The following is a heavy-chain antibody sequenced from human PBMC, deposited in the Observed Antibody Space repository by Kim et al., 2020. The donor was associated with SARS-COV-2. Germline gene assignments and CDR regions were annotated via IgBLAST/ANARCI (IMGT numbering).Heavy chain of an antibody. CDR3: AKDEQRAVAGLHY. V-gene: IGHV3-30*18. J-gene: IGHJ4*02. CDR2: ISYDGSNK. Sequence: GGSLRLSCAASGFTFSSYGMHWVRQAPGKGLEWVAVISYDGSNKYYADSVKGRFTISRDNSKNTLYLQMNSLRAEDTAVYYCAKDEQRAVAGLHYWGQGTLVTVSS. CDR1: GFTFSSYG. D-gene: IGHD6-19*01.